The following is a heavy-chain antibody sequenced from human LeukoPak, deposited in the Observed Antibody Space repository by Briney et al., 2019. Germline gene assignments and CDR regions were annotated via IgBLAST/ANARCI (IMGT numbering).Heavy chain of an antibody. CDR1: GGSIISYY. CDR3: ARVGDWNDLVY. V-gene: IGHV4-59*01. D-gene: IGHD1-1*01. Sequence: PSETLSLTCAVSGGSIISYYWSWIRHSPGKGLEWIGYIYYSGSSNYNPSLESRVTISVDTSKNQFSLRLSSVTAADTAVYYCARVGDWNDLVYWGQGTLVTVSS. J-gene: IGHJ4*02. CDR2: IYYSGSS.